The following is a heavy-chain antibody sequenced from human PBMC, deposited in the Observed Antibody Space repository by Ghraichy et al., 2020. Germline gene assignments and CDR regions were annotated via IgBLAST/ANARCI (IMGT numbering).Heavy chain of an antibody. CDR3: AKKPSGSFYTGMEY. CDR2: ISYDGGTK. J-gene: IGHJ4*02. V-gene: IGHV3-30*18. Sequence: GESLNISCAASGFTFRTYGMHWVRQAPGKGLEWVAVISYDGGTKYYADSVKGRFTISRDNSKDTMFLQMDNLRPEDTAVYYCAKKPSGSFYTGMEYWGQGTLVTVSS. CDR1: GFTFRTYG. D-gene: IGHD1-26*01.